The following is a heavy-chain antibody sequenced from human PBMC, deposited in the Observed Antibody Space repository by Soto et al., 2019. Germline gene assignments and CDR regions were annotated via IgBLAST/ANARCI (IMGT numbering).Heavy chain of an antibody. V-gene: IGHV5-51*01. Sequence: GESLKLSCTGSGYSFTRYWIGWVRQMPGKGLEWMGIIYPGDSDTRYSPSFQGQVTISADKSISTAYLQWSSLKASDTAMYYCARHGGNSNDYYYMDVWGKGTTVTVSS. J-gene: IGHJ6*03. CDR2: IYPGDSDT. CDR3: ARHGGNSNDYYYMDV. D-gene: IGHD1-7*01. CDR1: GYSFTRYW.